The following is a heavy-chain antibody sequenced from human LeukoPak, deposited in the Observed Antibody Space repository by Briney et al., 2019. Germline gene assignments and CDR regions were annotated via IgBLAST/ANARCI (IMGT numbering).Heavy chain of an antibody. CDR3: ARAPQWLVHWFDP. V-gene: IGHV1-3*01. Sequence: ASVKVSCKASGYTFTSYAMHWVRQAPGQRLEWMGWINAGNGNTKYSQKFQGRVTITRDTSASTAYRELSSLRSEDTAVYYCARAPQWLVHWFDPWGQGTLVTVSS. CDR2: INAGNGNT. D-gene: IGHD6-19*01. J-gene: IGHJ5*02. CDR1: GYTFTSYA.